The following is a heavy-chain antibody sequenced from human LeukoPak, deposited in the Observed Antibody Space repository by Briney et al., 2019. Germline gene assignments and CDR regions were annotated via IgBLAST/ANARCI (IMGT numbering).Heavy chain of an antibody. Sequence: SETLSLTCAVYGGSFSGYYWSWIRQPPGKGLEWIGSIYYSGNTYYNSTLKSRVTISIDTSKNQFSLKLTSVTAADTAVYYCALLVAAPAYFDYWGQGTLVTVSS. V-gene: IGHV4-34*01. CDR2: IYYSGNT. J-gene: IGHJ4*02. CDR3: ALLVAAPAYFDY. CDR1: GGSFSGYY. D-gene: IGHD6-13*01.